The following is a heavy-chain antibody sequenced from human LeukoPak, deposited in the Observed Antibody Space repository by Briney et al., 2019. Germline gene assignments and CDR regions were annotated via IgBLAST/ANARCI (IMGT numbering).Heavy chain of an antibody. CDR1: SGSFSGYY. CDR3: ARATIVVVINRAFDI. D-gene: IGHD3-22*01. CDR2: INHSGST. Sequence: PSETLSLTCAVYSGSFSGYYWSWIRQPPGKGLEWIGEINHSGSTNYNPSLKSRVTISVDTSKNQFSLKLSSVTAADTAVYYCARATIVVVINRAFDIWGQGTMVTVSS. J-gene: IGHJ3*02. V-gene: IGHV4-34*01.